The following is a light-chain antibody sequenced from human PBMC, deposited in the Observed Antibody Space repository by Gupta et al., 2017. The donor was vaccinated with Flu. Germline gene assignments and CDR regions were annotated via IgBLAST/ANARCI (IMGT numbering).Light chain of an antibody. Sequence: TISCNGTINVVGNNNLVAWYQQEPGKAPKVLIYEVSERTSGISDRFSGSKSGNTAALTISGLQAEDEGAYYCCSYAKSSNVWVFGGGTRLSVL. J-gene: IGLJ3*02. CDR2: EVS. CDR3: CSYAKSSNVWV. V-gene: IGLV2-23*02. CDR1: INVVGNNNL.